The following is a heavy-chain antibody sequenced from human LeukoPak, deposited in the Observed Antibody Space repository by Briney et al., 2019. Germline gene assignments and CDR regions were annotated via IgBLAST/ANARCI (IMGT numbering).Heavy chain of an antibody. Sequence: PSETLSLTCAVYGGSFNGYYWSWIRQPPGKGLEWIGEINHSGSTNYSPSLKSRVTLSVDTSKNQFSLRLSSVTAADTAVYYCARPTIALLAFDIWGQGTMVTVSS. V-gene: IGHV4-34*01. J-gene: IGHJ3*02. CDR1: GGSFNGYY. D-gene: IGHD5-24*01. CDR3: ARPTIALLAFDI. CDR2: INHSGST.